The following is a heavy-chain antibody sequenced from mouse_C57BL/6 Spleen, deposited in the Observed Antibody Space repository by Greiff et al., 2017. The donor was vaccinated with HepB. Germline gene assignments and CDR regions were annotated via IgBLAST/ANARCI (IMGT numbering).Heavy chain of an antibody. CDR3: ARQPRAY. CDR1: GFTFSSYG. J-gene: IGHJ3*01. Sequence: EVQLVESGGDLVKPGGSLKLSCAASGFTFSSYGMSWVRQTPDKRLEWVATISSGGSYTYYPDSVKGRFTISRDNAKNTLYLQMSSLKSEDTAMYYCARQPRAYWGQGTLVTVSA. V-gene: IGHV5-6*01. CDR2: ISSGGSYT.